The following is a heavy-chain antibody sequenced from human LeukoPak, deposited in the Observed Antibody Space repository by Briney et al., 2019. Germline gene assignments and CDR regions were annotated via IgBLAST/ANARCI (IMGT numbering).Heavy chain of an antibody. Sequence: GASVKVSCKASGGTFSSYAISWVRQAPGQGLEWMGRIIPILGIANYAQKFQGRVTMTTDTSTSTAYMELRSLRSDDTAVYYCARDRETIAHFDYWGQGTLVTVSS. CDR1: GGTFSSYA. V-gene: IGHV1-69*04. J-gene: IGHJ4*02. CDR3: ARDRETIAHFDY. CDR2: IIPILGIA. D-gene: IGHD6-13*01.